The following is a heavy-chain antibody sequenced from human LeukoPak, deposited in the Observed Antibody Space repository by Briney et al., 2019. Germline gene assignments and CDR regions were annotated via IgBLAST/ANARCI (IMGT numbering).Heavy chain of an antibody. Sequence: GGSLRLSCAASGFTFSSYSISWVRQAPGKGLEWVSSISSSSYIYYADSVKGRFTISRDNAKNSLYLQMNSLRAEDTAVYYCARKRITMIVPDAFDIWGQGTMVTVSS. J-gene: IGHJ3*02. V-gene: IGHV3-21*01. CDR3: ARKRITMIVPDAFDI. CDR1: GFTFSSYS. D-gene: IGHD3-22*01. CDR2: ISSSSYI.